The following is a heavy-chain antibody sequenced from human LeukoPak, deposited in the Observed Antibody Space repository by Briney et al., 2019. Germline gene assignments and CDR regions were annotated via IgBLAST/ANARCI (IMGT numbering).Heavy chain of an antibody. Sequence: ASVKVSCKASVYTFTSYYMHWVRQAPGQGLEWMGIINPSGGSTSYAQKFQGRVTITRNTSISTAYMELSSLRSEDTAVYYCARGRLPYDSSGYSSDYWGQGTLVTVSS. V-gene: IGHV1-46*01. D-gene: IGHD3-22*01. CDR1: VYTFTSYY. CDR3: ARGRLPYDSSGYSSDY. J-gene: IGHJ4*02. CDR2: INPSGGST.